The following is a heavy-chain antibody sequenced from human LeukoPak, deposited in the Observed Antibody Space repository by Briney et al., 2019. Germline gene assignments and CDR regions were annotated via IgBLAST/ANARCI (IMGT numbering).Heavy chain of an antibody. D-gene: IGHD5-18*01. Sequence: SETLSLTCTVSGGSISSYYWTWIRQPPGKGLEWIGYIYYSGSTNYDPSLKSRVTISVDTSKNQFSLKLTSVTAADTAVYYCARDPNSYGQYYYSGMDVWGQGTTVTVSS. CDR2: IYYSGST. J-gene: IGHJ6*02. CDR1: GGSISSYY. V-gene: IGHV4-59*12. CDR3: ARDPNSYGQYYYSGMDV.